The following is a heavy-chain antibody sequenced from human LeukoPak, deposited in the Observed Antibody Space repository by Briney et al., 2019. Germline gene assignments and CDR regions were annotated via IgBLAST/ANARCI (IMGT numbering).Heavy chain of an antibody. J-gene: IGHJ4*02. D-gene: IGHD4-11*01. CDR1: GFTFSSYA. CDR2: ISYDGSNK. Sequence: GGSLRLSCAASGFTFSSYAMSWVRQAPGKGLEWVAVISYDGSNKYYADSVKGRFTISRDNSKNTLYLQMNSLRAEDTAVYYCAKLTTNFDYWGQGTLVTVSS. CDR3: AKLTTNFDY. V-gene: IGHV3-30*18.